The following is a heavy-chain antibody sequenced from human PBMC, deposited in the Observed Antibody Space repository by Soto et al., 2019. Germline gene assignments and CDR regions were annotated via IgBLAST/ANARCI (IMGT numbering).Heavy chain of an antibody. D-gene: IGHD6-13*01. J-gene: IGHJ4*02. CDR3: AKVLYSSSWAPCNDY. V-gene: IGHV3-23*01. CDR2: ISGSGGST. Sequence: ESGGGLVQPGGSLRLSCAASGFTFSSYAMSWVCQAPGKGLEWVSAISGSGGSTYYADSVKGRFTISRDNSKNTLYLQMNSLRAEDTAVYYCAKVLYSSSWAPCNDYWGQGTLVTVSS. CDR1: GFTFSSYA.